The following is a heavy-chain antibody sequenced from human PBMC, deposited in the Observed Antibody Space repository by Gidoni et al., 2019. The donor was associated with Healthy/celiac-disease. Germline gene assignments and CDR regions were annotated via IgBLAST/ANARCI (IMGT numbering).Heavy chain of an antibody. CDR2: ISAYNGKT. D-gene: IGHD4-17*01. CDR3: ARGDAGFDYGDWGFDP. Sequence: QVQLVQSGAEVKQPVASVKVSCKASGYTFTSYGISWVRQAPGQGLEWMGWISAYNGKTNYEQKLQGRVTMTTDTSTSTAYMELRSLRSDDTAVYYCARGDAGFDYGDWGFDPWGQGTLVTVSS. J-gene: IGHJ5*02. V-gene: IGHV1-18*01. CDR1: GYTFTSYG.